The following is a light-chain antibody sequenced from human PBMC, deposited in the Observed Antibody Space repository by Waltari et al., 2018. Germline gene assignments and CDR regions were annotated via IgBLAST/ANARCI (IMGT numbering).Light chain of an antibody. CDR2: MAS. CDR3: QQYSSFST. J-gene: IGKJ2*01. Sequence: IQMTQSPSTLSASVGARVTISCRASQSVGTWLAWYQQKPGKAPKLLIYMASSLESGVPSRFSGSGSGTEFTLTISSLQPDDFATYSCQQYSSFSTFGQGTKVDI. CDR1: QSVGTW. V-gene: IGKV1-5*03.